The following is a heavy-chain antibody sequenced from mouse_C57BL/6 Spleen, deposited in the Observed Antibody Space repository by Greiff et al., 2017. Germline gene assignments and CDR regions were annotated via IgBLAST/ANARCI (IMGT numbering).Heavy chain of an antibody. V-gene: IGHV5-16*01. CDR2: INYDGSST. Sequence: EVQLVESEGGLVQPGSSMKLSCTASGFTFSDYYMAWVRQVPEKGLEWVANINYDGSSTYYLDSLKSRFIISRDNAKNILYLQMSSLKSENTATYYCARDSGYYGLDYWGQGTTLTVSS. J-gene: IGHJ2*01. D-gene: IGHD2-3*01. CDR1: GFTFSDYY. CDR3: ARDSGYYGLDY.